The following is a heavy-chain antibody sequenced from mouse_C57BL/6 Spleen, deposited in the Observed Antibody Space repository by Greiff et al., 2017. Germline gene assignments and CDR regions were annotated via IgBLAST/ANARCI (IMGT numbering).Heavy chain of an antibody. J-gene: IGHJ4*01. Sequence: VQLQQSGPELVKPGASVKISCKASGSAFTSSWMPWVKQRPGHCLEWIGMIPPNSGSTNYNEKFKSKAPLTVDKSSSTAYMHLSGLASEDSAVYYCTRGWRYAMDYRGQGTSGTVSS. CDR1: GSAFTSSW. CDR2: IPPNSGST. CDR3: TRGWRYAMDY. V-gene: IGHV1-64*01.